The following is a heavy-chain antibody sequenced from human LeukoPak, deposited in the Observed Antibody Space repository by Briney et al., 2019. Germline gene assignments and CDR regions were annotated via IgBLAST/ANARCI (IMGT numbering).Heavy chain of an antibody. CDR2: IKTDGTNT. CDR3: GGSEDGYIDY. V-gene: IGHV3-74*01. D-gene: IGHD5-24*01. Sequence: GGSLRLSCAASGFTFTRHWMHWVRQAPGKGMKWVSHIKTDGTNTIYADFVEGRFTISRDNARNTLYLQMSSLRAGDTAVYYCGGSEDGYIDYWGQGTLVTVSS. CDR1: GFTFTRHW. J-gene: IGHJ4*02.